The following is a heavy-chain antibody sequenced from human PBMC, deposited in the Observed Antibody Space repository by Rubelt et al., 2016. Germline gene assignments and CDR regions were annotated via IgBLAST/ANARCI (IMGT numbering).Heavy chain of an antibody. D-gene: IGHD2-15*01. J-gene: IGHJ3*02. CDR3: ARGGYGSFESVDASDI. Sequence: WIRRPPGKGLEWIAYIEYSGRTTYNPSLRGRVTMSADLSKNQFFLRLTSVTAADTAVYYCARGGYGSFESVDASDIWGQGRLVTVSS. CDR2: IEYSGRT. V-gene: IGHV4-59*08.